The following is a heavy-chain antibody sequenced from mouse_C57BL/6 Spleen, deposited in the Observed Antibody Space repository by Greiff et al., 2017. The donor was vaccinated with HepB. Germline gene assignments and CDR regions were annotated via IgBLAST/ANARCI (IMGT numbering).Heavy chain of an antibody. CDR3: ARVSSPAWFAY. Sequence: EVKLVASGGGLVQPGGSLKLCYAASGFTFSDYGMHGVRQAPEKGLEWVAYISSGSSTIYYADTVKGRFTISRDKAKNTLFRQMTSLRSEDTAMYYCARVSSPAWFAYWGQGTPVTVSA. J-gene: IGHJ3*01. V-gene: IGHV5-17*01. CDR1: GFTFSDYG. CDR2: ISSGSSTI. D-gene: IGHD1-3*01.